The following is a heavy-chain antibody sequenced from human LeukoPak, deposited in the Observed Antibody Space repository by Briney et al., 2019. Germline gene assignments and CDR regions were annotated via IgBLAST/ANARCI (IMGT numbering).Heavy chain of an antibody. CDR3: ARGMMTTVTHGPYNWFDP. CDR1: GYTFTIYG. J-gene: IGHJ5*02. V-gene: IGHV1-18*01. D-gene: IGHD4-11*01. CDR2: ISAYNGNT. Sequence: AAGKVCCYASGYTFTIYGITWVRLPPAPGLEWMGWISAYNGNTNYAQKLQGRVTMTTDTSTSTAYMELRSLRSDDTAVYYCARGMMTTVTHGPYNWFDPWGQGTLVTVSS.